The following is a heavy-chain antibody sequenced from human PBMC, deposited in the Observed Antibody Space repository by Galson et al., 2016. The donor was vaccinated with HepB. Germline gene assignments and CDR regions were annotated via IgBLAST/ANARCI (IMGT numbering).Heavy chain of an antibody. D-gene: IGHD5-12*01. CDR3: TKDLFRGSGFHDGMDV. V-gene: IGHV3-43*01. Sequence: SLRLSCAASGFTFEDFTMYWVRQAPGKGLESVARISWDGSVTNYLDSVKGRFTISSDNSKNSMYLQMNSLKIEDAALYYCTKDLFRGSGFHDGMDVWGKGTTVTVSS. J-gene: IGHJ6*04. CDR2: ISWDGSVT. CDR1: GFTFEDFT.